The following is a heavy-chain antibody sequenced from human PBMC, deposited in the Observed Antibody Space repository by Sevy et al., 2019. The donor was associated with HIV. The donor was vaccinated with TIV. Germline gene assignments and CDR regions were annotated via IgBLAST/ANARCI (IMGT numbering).Heavy chain of an antibody. D-gene: IGHD4-17*01. Sequence: ASVKVSCKASGGTFSSYAISWVRQAPGQGLEWMVGIIPIFGTANYAQKSQGRVTITADKSTSTAYMELSSLRSEDTAVYYCARTDDYGDLLNAFDIWGQGTMVTVSS. J-gene: IGHJ3*02. CDR1: GGTFSSYA. V-gene: IGHV1-69*06. CDR2: IIPIFGTA. CDR3: ARTDDYGDLLNAFDI.